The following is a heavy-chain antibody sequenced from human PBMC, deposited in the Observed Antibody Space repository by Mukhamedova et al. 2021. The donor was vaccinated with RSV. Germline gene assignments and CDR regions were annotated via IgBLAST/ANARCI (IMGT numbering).Heavy chain of an antibody. V-gene: IGHV5-51*01. CDR3: VRLGDNRGWYGVGDY. CDR2: IYSGDSDT. J-gene: IGHJ4*02. Sequence: EYMGIIYSGDSDTRYSPSFQGQVTISADKSITTAYLQWSSLKASDTAMYYWVRLGDNRGWYGVGDYWGQGTLVTVSS. D-gene: IGHD6-19*01.